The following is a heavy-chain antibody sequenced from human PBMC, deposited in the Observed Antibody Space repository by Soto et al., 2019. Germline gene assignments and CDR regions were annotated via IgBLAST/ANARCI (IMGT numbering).Heavy chain of an antibody. CDR1: GGSVNIGTYY. Sequence: SETLSLTCTVPGGSVNIGTYYWGWIRQPPGKGLEWIGSIYYSGSTYYNPSLKSRVTISVDTSKNQFSLKLSSVTAADTAVYYCARQASGYYYGWFDPWGQGTLVTVSS. V-gene: IGHV4-39*01. CDR2: IYYSGST. D-gene: IGHD3-22*01. CDR3: ARQASGYYYGWFDP. J-gene: IGHJ5*02.